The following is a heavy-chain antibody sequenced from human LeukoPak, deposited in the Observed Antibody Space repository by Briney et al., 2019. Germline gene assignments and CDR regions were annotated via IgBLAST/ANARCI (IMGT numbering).Heavy chain of an antibody. CDR3: AKDAQRITIFGVAPLDDY. Sequence: QTGGSLRLSCAASGFTFSNYGMHWVRQAPGKGLEWVAFIRYDGSNEYYADSVKGRFTISRDNPKNTLYLQMNSLRGEDTALYYCAKDAQRITIFGVAPLDDYWGQGTLVTVSS. J-gene: IGHJ4*02. CDR1: GFTFSNYG. D-gene: IGHD3-3*01. V-gene: IGHV3-30*02. CDR2: IRYDGSNE.